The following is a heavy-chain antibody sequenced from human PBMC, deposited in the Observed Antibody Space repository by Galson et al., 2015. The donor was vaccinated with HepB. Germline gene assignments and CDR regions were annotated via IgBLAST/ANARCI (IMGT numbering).Heavy chain of an antibody. CDR3: ARGSQYFDY. D-gene: IGHD6-19*01. CDR1: GYTFTTYA. J-gene: IGHJ4*02. Sequence: SVKVSCKASGYTFTTYAIHWLRQAPGQRLEWMGWINAGNGNTQYSQKFQGRVTITREKSASTAYMELSSLRSEDTALYYCARGSQYFDYWGQGTLVTVSS. CDR2: INAGNGNT. V-gene: IGHV1-3*01.